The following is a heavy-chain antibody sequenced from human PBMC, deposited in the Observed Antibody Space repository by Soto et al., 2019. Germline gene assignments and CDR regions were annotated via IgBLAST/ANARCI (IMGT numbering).Heavy chain of an antibody. CDR3: APSTVGGVIRPSA. CDR1: GGTFSSYA. V-gene: IGHV1-69*01. J-gene: IGHJ4*02. Sequence: QVQLVQTGAEVQKPGSSVKVSCKASGGTFSSYAISWVRQAPGQGLEWMGGIIPIFGTANYAQKFQGRVTITADESTSTAYMELSSLRSEDTAVYYCAPSTVGGVIRPSAWGQGTLVTVSS. CDR2: IIPIFGTA. D-gene: IGHD3-16*02.